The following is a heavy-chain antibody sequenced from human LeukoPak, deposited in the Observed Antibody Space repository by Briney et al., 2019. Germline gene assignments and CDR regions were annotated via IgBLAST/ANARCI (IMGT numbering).Heavy chain of an antibody. CDR3: ARGRYFDS. J-gene: IGHJ4*02. CDR2: IRHDGHT. CDR1: GTVSGYFSTTYY. Sequence: SETLSLTCTISGTVSGYFSTTYYWGWIRQPPGKGLEWIASIRHDGHTYYNASLKSQVTISIDMSRNQFSLKLSSVTAADTAVYYCARGRYFDSWGQGTLVTVSS. V-gene: IGHV4-38-2*02.